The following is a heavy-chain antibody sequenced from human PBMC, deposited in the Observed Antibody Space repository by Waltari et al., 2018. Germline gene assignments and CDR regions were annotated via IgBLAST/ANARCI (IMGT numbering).Heavy chain of an antibody. CDR3: ATNYYYDSSGYYFDY. Sequence: QVQLQQWGAGLLKPSETLSLTCAVYGGSFSGYYWSWIRQPPGKGLEWIGEINHSGSTTYNPSLKSRVTISVDTSKNQFSLKLSSVTAADTAVYYCATNYYYDSSGYYFDYWGQGTLVTVSS. CDR1: GGSFSGYY. V-gene: IGHV4-34*01. J-gene: IGHJ4*02. D-gene: IGHD3-22*01. CDR2: INHSGST.